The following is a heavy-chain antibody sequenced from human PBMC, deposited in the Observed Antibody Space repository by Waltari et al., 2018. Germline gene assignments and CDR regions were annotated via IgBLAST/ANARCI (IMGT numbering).Heavy chain of an antibody. CDR2: IIPIFGTA. CDR3: ARSDRAAAASGGGFDY. D-gene: IGHD2-8*02. Sequence: QVQLVQSGAEVKTPGSSVKVSCKASGGTFSSYAISWVRQAPGQGLEWMGGIIPIFGTANYAQKFQGRVTITADESTSTAYMELSSLRSEDTAVYYCARSDRAAAASGGGFDYWGQGTLVTVSS. V-gene: IGHV1-69*01. CDR1: GGTFSSYA. J-gene: IGHJ4*02.